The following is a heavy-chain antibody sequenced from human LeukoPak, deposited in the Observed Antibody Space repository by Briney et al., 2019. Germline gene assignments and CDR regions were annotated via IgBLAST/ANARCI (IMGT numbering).Heavy chain of an antibody. CDR2: ISWNSGSI. D-gene: IGHD3-10*01. J-gene: IGHJ3*01. CDR3: AKDIESGANV. V-gene: IGHV3-9*01. CDR1: GFTFDDYA. Sequence: PGGSLRLSCAASGFTFDDYAMHWVRQAPGKGLEWVSGISWNSGSIGYADSVKGRFTISRDNAKNSLYLQMNSLRAEDTALYYCAKDIESGANVWGQGTMVTVSS.